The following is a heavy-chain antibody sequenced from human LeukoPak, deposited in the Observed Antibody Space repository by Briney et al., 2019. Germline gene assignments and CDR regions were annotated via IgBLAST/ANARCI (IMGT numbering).Heavy chain of an antibody. V-gene: IGHV3-21*01. J-gene: IGHJ5*02. CDR1: GFTFSSYS. D-gene: IGHD1-26*01. CDR3: ARDAVGASDWFDP. CDR2: ISSSSSYI. Sequence: GGSLRLSCATSGFTFSSYSMNWVRQAPGKRLEWVSSISSSSSYIYYADSVKGRFTICRENAKNLLYLQMNSLRAEDTAVYYCARDAVGASDWFDPWGQGTLVTVSS.